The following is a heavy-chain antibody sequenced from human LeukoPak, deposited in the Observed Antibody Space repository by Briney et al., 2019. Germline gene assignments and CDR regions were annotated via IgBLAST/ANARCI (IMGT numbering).Heavy chain of an antibody. V-gene: IGHV3-74*01. CDR3: ARGGCSNPSCLAD. Sequence: GGSLRLSCAASGFTHSNYYMHWVRQPPGKGLVWVSRLINHDTTATYADSVKGRFTISRDNAKNTLYLQMNSLRADDTAVYYCARGGCSNPSCLADWGQGILVTVSS. J-gene: IGHJ4*02. D-gene: IGHD2-2*01. CDR2: LINHDTTA. CDR1: GFTHSNYY.